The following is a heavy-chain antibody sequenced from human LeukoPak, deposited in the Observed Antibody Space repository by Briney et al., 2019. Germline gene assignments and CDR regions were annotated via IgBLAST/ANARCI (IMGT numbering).Heavy chain of an antibody. CDR3: AKGGGYTYGYFIDY. J-gene: IGHJ4*02. V-gene: IGHV3-30*02. CDR2: IRYDGSNE. D-gene: IGHD5-18*01. Sequence: PGGSLRLSCAASGFTFSSYGMHWVRQAPGKGLEWVSFIRYDGSNEYYSDSVKGRFTISRDNSKNTLYLQMHSLRAEDTALYYCAKGGGYTYGYFIDYWGQGSLVTVSS. CDR1: GFTFSSYG.